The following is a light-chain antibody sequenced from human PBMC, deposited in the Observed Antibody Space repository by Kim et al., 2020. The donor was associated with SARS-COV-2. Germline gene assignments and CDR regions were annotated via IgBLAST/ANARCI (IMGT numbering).Light chain of an antibody. Sequence: SYELTQPPSVSVSPGQTASITCSGDKLGDKYACWYQQKPGQSPVLVIYQDSKRPSGIPERFSGSNSGNTATLTISGTQAMDEADYYCQAWHSSTVVFGGGTQHTDL. CDR2: QDS. V-gene: IGLV3-1*01. CDR3: QAWHSSTVV. J-gene: IGLJ2*01. CDR1: KLGDKY.